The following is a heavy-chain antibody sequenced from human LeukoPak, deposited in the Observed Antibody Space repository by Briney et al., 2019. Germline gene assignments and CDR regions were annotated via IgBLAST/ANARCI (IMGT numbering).Heavy chain of an antibody. CDR2: IRYDGSNK. CDR3: AKDRRDIVAARFPCDY. J-gene: IGHJ4*02. Sequence: PGGSLRLSCAASGFTFSSYAIHWVRQAPGKGLEWVAFIRYDGSNKYYADSVKGRFTISRDNSKNTLYLQMNSLRAEDTAVYYCAKDRRDIVAARFPCDYWGQGTLVTVSS. V-gene: IGHV3-30*02. D-gene: IGHD6-13*01. CDR1: GFTFSSYA.